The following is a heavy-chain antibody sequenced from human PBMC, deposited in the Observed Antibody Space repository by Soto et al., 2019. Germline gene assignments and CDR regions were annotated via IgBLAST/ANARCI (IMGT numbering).Heavy chain of an antibody. J-gene: IGHJ4*02. D-gene: IGHD2-15*01. V-gene: IGHV1-69*13. Sequence: ASVKVSCKASGGTFSSYAISWVRQAPGQGLEWMGGIIPIFGTANYAQKFQGRVTITADESTSTAYMELSSLRSEDTAVYYCARSSSDIGPPYDYWGQGTLVTVSS. CDR3: ARSSSDIGPPYDY. CDR2: IIPIFGTA. CDR1: GGTFSSYA.